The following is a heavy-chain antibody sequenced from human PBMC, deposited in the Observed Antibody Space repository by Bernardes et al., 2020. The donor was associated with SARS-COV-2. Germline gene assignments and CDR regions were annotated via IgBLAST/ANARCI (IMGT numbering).Heavy chain of an antibody. CDR3: ARHTTMVRGVIDPTNWFDP. Sequence: SEPLSLTCTVSGGSISSSSYYWGWLLQPPGKGLEWIGSIYYSGSTYYNPSLKSRVTISVDTSKNQFSLKLSSVTAADTAVYYCARHTTMVRGVIDPTNWFDPWGQGTLVTVSS. J-gene: IGHJ5*02. CDR2: IYYSGST. CDR1: GGSISSSSYY. D-gene: IGHD3-10*01. V-gene: IGHV4-39*01.